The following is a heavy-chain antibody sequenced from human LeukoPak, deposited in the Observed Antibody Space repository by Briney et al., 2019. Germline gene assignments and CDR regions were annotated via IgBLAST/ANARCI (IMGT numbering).Heavy chain of an antibody. CDR3: AKSYNGYESKPDY. J-gene: IGHJ4*02. D-gene: IGHD5-12*01. Sequence: GGSLRLSCAASGFTFSSYAMSWVRQAPGKGLEWVSSISNSGGRTFYTDSVKGRFIISRDNSKITLYLQMNSLRAEDTAAYYCAKSYNGYESKPDYWGQGTLVTVSS. CDR1: GFTFSSYA. CDR2: ISNSGGRT. V-gene: IGHV3-23*01.